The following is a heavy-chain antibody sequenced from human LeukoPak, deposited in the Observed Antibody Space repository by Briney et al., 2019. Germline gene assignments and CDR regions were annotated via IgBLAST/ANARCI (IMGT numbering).Heavy chain of an antibody. CDR1: GFTFSSYA. CDR2: VSGSGGSK. Sequence: GGSLRLSCAASGFTFSSYAMSWVRQAPGKGLELVSAVSGSGGSKYYADSVKGRLPITRDNSRDTPYLQMNSLRAEDTAVYYCAKGYYDYVWGSYYFDYWGQGTLVTVSS. V-gene: IGHV3-23*01. CDR3: AKGYYDYVWGSYYFDY. J-gene: IGHJ4*02. D-gene: IGHD3-16*01.